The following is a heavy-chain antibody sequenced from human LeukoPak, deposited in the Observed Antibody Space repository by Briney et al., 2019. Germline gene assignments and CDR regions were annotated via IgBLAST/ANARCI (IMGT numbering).Heavy chain of an antibody. CDR3: ARGVGNYVLFDY. CDR1: GYTFTSYD. Sequence: ASVKVSCKASGYTFTSYDINWVRQAPGQGLEWMGWINPNSGGTNYAQKFQGRVTMTRDTSISTAYMELSRLRSDDTAVYYCARGVGNYVLFDYWGQGTLVTVSS. D-gene: IGHD1-7*01. CDR2: INPNSGGT. V-gene: IGHV1-2*02. J-gene: IGHJ4*02.